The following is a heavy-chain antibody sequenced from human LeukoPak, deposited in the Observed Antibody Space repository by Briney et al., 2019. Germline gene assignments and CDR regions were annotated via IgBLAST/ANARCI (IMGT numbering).Heavy chain of an antibody. CDR3: ARDSYYYDSSGYYWFDY. Sequence: ASVKVSCEASGGTFSSYAISWVRQAPGQGLEWMGGIIPIFGTANYAQKFQGRVTITADESTSTAYMELSSLRSEDTAVYYCARDSYYYDSSGYYWFDYWGQGTLVTVSS. V-gene: IGHV1-69*01. D-gene: IGHD3-22*01. J-gene: IGHJ4*02. CDR2: IIPIFGTA. CDR1: GGTFSSYA.